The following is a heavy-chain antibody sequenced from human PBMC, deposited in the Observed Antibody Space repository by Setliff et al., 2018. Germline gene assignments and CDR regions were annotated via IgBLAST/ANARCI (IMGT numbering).Heavy chain of an antibody. CDR2: VSYDGSET. J-gene: IGHJ6*03. D-gene: IGHD3-22*01. CDR1: GFTFSSYA. Sequence: GGSLRLSCVTSGFTFSSYAMHWVRQAPGKGLEWVAVVSYDGSETYYADSVKGRFTISRDNAKNSLYLQMNSLRAEDTAVYYCARRSPAYYSDSSGYFYDTSPYMDVWGKGTTVTVSS. CDR3: ARRSPAYYSDSSGYFYDTSPYMDV. V-gene: IGHV3-30*07.